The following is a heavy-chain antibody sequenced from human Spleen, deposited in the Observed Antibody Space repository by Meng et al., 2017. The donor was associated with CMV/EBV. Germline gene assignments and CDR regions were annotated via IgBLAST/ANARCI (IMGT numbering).Heavy chain of an antibody. D-gene: IGHD6-6*01. CDR2: ISASSDRT. CDR3: AKAIEARPAGHFDS. Sequence: GESLKISCATSEFTFSSYAMAWVRQAPGKGLEWVSAISASSDRTYYTDSLKGRFIISRDNSKDTVYLQMNSLRVDDTAVYYCAKAIEARPAGHFDSWGRGTLVTVSS. V-gene: IGHV3-23*01. CDR1: EFTFSSYA. J-gene: IGHJ4*02.